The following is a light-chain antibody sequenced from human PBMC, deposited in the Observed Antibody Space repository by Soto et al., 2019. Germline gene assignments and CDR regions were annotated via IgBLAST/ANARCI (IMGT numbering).Light chain of an antibody. CDR2: SAS. V-gene: IGKV3-20*01. CDR1: QSVSSSY. J-gene: IGKJ1*01. CDR3: QQYGSSPRT. Sequence: EIVLTQSPGTLSLSPGERATLSCRASQSVSSSYLAWYRQKPGQAPRLLIFSASIRATDIPDRFSGSGSGTDFTLTISRLEPEDFAVYSCQQYGSSPRTFGQGTKVEIK.